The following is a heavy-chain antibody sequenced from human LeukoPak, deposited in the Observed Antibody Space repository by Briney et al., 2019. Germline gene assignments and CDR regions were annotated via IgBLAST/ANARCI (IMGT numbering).Heavy chain of an antibody. J-gene: IGHJ4*02. Sequence: PGGSLRLSCAASGFTFSSYSMNWVRQAPGKGLEWVSSISSSSSYIYYADSVKGRFTISRDNAKNSLYLQMNSLRAEDTAVYYCAKGGSSGYYYGNPFDYWGQGTLVTVSS. V-gene: IGHV3-21*04. CDR3: AKGGSSGYYYGNPFDY. CDR1: GFTFSSYS. CDR2: ISSSSSYI. D-gene: IGHD3-22*01.